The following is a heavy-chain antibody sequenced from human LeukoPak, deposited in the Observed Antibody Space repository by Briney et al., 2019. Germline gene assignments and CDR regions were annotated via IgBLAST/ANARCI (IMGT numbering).Heavy chain of an antibody. Sequence: GGSLRLSCAGSGFTFGGYGMHWFRQTPGKGLEWVAVIAYDGSRAFYADSVKGRFAISRDNSKNTMYLQMNSLRAEDTAVYYCARSGIYGVFDYWGRGTLVTVSP. CDR1: GFTFGGYG. J-gene: IGHJ4*02. D-gene: IGHD1-26*01. CDR3: ARSGIYGVFDY. CDR2: IAYDGSRA. V-gene: IGHV3-33*01.